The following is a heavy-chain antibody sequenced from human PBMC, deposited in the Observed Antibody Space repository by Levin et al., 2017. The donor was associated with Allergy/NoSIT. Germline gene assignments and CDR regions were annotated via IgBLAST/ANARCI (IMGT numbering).Heavy chain of an antibody. D-gene: IGHD4-17*01. V-gene: IGHV3-30*18. CDR2: ISYDGTNE. CDR1: GFTFSSYG. Sequence: GASVKVSCAASGFTFSSYGMHWVRQAPGKGLEWVAMISYDGTNEFYADSVKGRFTISKDNSKNTLYLQMNSLRAEDTAIYYCAKSSTTVTRRWFDPWGQGTLVTVSS. J-gene: IGHJ5*02. CDR3: AKSSTTVTRRWFDP.